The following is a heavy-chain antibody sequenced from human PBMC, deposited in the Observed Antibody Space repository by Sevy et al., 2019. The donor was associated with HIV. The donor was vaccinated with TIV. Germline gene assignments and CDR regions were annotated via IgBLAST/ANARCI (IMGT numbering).Heavy chain of an antibody. CDR3: ARMEGYGDYVGTFDY. J-gene: IGHJ4*02. D-gene: IGHD4-17*01. CDR1: GYAISSGYY. CDR2: IYHRGNT. V-gene: IGHV4-38-2*01. Sequence: GSLRLSCVVSGYAISSGYYWGWIRQTPGKGLEWIGSIYHRGNTYSNPSLESRVTISVDTSKNQFSLRLTSVTAADTAVYYCARMEGYGDYVGTFDYWGRGTLVTVSS.